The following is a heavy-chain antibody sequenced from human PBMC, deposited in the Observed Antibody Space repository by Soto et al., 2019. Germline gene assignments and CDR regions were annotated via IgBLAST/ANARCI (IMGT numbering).Heavy chain of an antibody. V-gene: IGHV3-72*01. CDR3: TRXRXXADESGRPFXX. CDR2: IRNKANSYST. J-gene: IGHJ3*01. Sequence: EVQLVESGGGLVQPGGSLRLSCAASGFTFSDHYMDWVRQAPGKGLEWVGRIRNKANSYSTLYAASXXXXXTXXXXXXXXXXXXXXXXXXXXXXXXXXCTRXRXXADESGRPFXXWGQ. CDR1: GFTFSDHY. D-gene: IGHD2-8*01.